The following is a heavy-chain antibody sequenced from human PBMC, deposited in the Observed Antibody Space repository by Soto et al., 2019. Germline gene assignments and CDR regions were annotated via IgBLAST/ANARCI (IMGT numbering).Heavy chain of an antibody. J-gene: IGHJ6*02. Sequence: SVKVSCKASGGTFSSYAISWVRQAPGQGLEWMGEIIPIFGTANYAQKFQGRVTITADESTSTAYMELSSLRSEDTAVYYCASTDCSGGSCYPYYYYGMDVRGQGTTVTVSS. CDR2: IIPIFGTA. CDR1: GGTFSSYA. V-gene: IGHV1-69*13. D-gene: IGHD2-15*01. CDR3: ASTDCSGGSCYPYYYYGMDV.